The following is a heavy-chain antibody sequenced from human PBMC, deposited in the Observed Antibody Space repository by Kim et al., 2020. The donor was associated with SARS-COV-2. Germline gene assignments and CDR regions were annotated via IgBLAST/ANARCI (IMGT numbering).Heavy chain of an antibody. D-gene: IGHD4-4*01. CDR3: ASEGVVTYGFEV. V-gene: IGHV1-69*13. CDR2: IIPIVGKV. J-gene: IGHJ6*01. CDR1: GATFSSFG. Sequence: SVKVSCKASGATFSSFGVNWVRLAPGQGLEWMGGIIPIVGKVYETQKFQGRLTMTADESTTTAYMELSSLSSDDTAMYYCASEGVVTYGFEVWGQGTSV.